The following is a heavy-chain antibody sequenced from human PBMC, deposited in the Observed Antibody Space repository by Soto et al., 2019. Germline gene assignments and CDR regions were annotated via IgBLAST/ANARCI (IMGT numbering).Heavy chain of an antibody. CDR3: XRDSRYCTDGGCSIMRDAFDV. CDR1: RFSVTNNKY. D-gene: IGHD2-15*01. V-gene: IGHV4-4*02. J-gene: IGHJ3*01. Sequence: QAQLQESGPGLVRPSGTLSLTCTVSRFSVTNNKYWNWVRQSPGKALEWIGEIYHSGATYYNPSLSGRASISXXXXXXXXXXXXXXXXXXXXXXXXXXRDSRYCTDGGCSIMRDAFDVWGQGTLVTVSS. CDR2: IYHSGAT.